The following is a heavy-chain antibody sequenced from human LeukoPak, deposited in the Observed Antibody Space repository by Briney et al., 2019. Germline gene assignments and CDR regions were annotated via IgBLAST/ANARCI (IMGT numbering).Heavy chain of an antibody. CDR2: IYYSGST. D-gene: IGHD1-1*01. V-gene: IGHV4-39*01. CDR3: ARWDNWNDDY. J-gene: IGHJ4*02. CDR1: GGSISSYY. Sequence: SETLSLTCTVSGGSISSYYWGWIRQPPGKGLEWIGSIYYSGSTYYNPSLKSRVTISVDTSKNQFSLKLSSVTAADTAVYYCARWDNWNDDYWGQGTLVTVSS.